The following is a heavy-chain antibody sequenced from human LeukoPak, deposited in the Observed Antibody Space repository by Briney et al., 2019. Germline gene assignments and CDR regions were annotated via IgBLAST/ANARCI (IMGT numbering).Heavy chain of an antibody. CDR2: ISGGGSST. Sequence: PGGSLRLSCAASGFIFRNYAISWVRQAPGKGLEWVSTISGGGSSTYYADSVKGRFTISRDNSKNTLYLQMNSLRAEDTAVYYCARDRGGEYYFDYWGQGTLVTVSS. V-gene: IGHV3-23*01. CDR3: ARDRGGEYYFDY. D-gene: IGHD2-15*01. CDR1: GFIFRNYA. J-gene: IGHJ4*02.